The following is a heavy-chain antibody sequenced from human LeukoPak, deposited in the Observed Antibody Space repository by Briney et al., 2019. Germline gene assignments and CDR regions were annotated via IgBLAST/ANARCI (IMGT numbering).Heavy chain of an antibody. Sequence: SETLSLTCAVYGGSFSGYHWSWIRQPPGKGLEWLGEINHSGSTNYNPSLKSRVTISVDTSKNQFSLKLSSVTAADTAVHYCARATIFGVVGFDYWGQGTLVTVSS. CDR1: GGSFSGYH. V-gene: IGHV4-34*01. CDR3: ARATIFGVVGFDY. J-gene: IGHJ4*02. D-gene: IGHD3-3*01. CDR2: INHSGST.